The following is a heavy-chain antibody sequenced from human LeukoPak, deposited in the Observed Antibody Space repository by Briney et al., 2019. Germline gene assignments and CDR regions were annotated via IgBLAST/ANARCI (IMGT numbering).Heavy chain of an antibody. Sequence: PSETLSLTCTVSGASISSGAYHWSWIRQAPGKGLEWIGHSGTTSYNPCLNGRVSISVDTSKNQFSLRLTSVTAADTAVYFCATYYGSQGGSGSWGQGTRVTVSS. CDR1: GASISSGAYH. V-gene: IGHV4-30-4*01. CDR2: SGTT. CDR3: ATYYGSQGGSGS. D-gene: IGHD3-10*01. J-gene: IGHJ5*02.